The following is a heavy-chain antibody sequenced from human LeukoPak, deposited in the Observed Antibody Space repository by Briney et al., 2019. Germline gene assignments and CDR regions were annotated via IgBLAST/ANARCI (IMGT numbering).Heavy chain of an antibody. D-gene: IGHD2-21*02. CDR3: ARGILHCGGDCYSEYFDY. J-gene: IGHJ4*02. CDR1: GGSFSGYY. V-gene: IGHV4-34*01. Sequence: SETLSLTCAVYGGSFSGYYWSWIRQPPGKGLEWIGEINHSGSTNYNPSLKSRVTISVDTSKNQFSLKLSSVTAADTAVYYCARGILHCGGDCYSEYFDYWGQGTLVTVSS. CDR2: INHSGST.